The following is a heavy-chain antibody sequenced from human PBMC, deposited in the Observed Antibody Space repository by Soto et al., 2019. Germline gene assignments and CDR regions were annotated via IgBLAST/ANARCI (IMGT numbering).Heavy chain of an antibody. CDR2: IYYSGST. D-gene: IGHD3-3*02. J-gene: IGHJ4*02. V-gene: IGHV4-61*01. CDR1: GGSVSSGSYY. Sequence: ETLSITCTVSGGSVSSGSYYWSWIRQPPGKGLEWIGYIYYSGSTNYNPSLKGRVTISVDTSKNQFSLKLSSVTAADTAVYYCARSEGTSIPFDYWGQGTLVPVSS. CDR3: ARSEGTSIPFDY.